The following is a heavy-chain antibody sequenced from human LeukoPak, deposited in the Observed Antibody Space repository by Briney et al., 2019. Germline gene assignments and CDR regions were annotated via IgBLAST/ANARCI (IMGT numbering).Heavy chain of an antibody. J-gene: IGHJ4*02. V-gene: IGHV3-30*18. Sequence: GGSLRLSCAASGFNFSQFDMHWVRQAPGKGLEWVKVISYDGSNKYFADSMKGRFTISRDNSKNTLDQEMNSLRAEDTAVYYCAKPTLVRGLIAYSFDYWGQGTLVTVSS. CDR2: ISYDGSNK. CDR3: AKPTLVRGLIAYSFDY. CDR1: GFNFSQFD. D-gene: IGHD3-10*01.